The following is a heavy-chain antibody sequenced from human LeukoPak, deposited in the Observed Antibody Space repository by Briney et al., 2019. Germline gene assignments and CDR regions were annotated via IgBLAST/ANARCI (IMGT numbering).Heavy chain of an antibody. V-gene: IGHV3-30-3*02. CDR2: ISYDGSNK. CDR1: GFTFSSYA. CDR3: TKTGYYDSNADDY. D-gene: IGHD3-22*01. J-gene: IGHJ4*02. Sequence: GRSLRLSCAASGFTFSSYAMHWVRQAPGKGLEWVAVISYDGSNKYYADSVKGRFTISRDNSKNTLYLQMNSLRAEDTAVYYCTKTGYYDSNADDYWGQGTLVTVSS.